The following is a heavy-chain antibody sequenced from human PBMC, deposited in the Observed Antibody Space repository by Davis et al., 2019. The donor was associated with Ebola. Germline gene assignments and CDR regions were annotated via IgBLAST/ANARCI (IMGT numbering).Heavy chain of an antibody. Sequence: AASVKVSCKASGGTFSSYAISWVRQAPGQGLEWMGGIIPIFGTANYAQKFQGRVTITADKSTSTAYMELSSLRSEDTAVYYCARGALGLLLDYYYGMDVWGQGTTVTVSS. CDR3: ARGALGLLLDYYYGMDV. J-gene: IGHJ6*02. CDR2: IIPIFGTA. CDR1: GGTFSSYA. D-gene: IGHD2-15*01. V-gene: IGHV1-69*06.